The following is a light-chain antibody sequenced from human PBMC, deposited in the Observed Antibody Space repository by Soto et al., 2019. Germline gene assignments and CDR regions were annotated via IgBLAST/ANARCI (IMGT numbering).Light chain of an antibody. Sequence: QPVLTQPPSSSASPGESARLTCTLPSDINVGSYNIYWYQQRPESPPTNLPYYCSDSDEGQGSGVPSRFSGSKGASASTGISVISGLQSEDEADYHCMMWPVSASVLIGGGTKVTVL. J-gene: IGLJ2*01. CDR3: MMWPVSASVL. CDR2: YCSDSDE. V-gene: IGLV5-37*01. CDR1: SDINVGSYN.